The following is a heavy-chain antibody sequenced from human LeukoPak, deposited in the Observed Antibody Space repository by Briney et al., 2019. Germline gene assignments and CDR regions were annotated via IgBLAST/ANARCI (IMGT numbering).Heavy chain of an antibody. Sequence: KPGGSLRLSCAASGFTFSSYSMNWVRQAPGKGLEWVSSISSSSAYIYYADSVKGRFTISRDNAKNSLYLQMNSLRAEDTAVYYCAKDLYSNYVFDYWGQGTLVTVSS. V-gene: IGHV3-21*01. D-gene: IGHD4-11*01. CDR1: GFTFSSYS. CDR2: ISSSSAYI. CDR3: AKDLYSNYVFDY. J-gene: IGHJ4*02.